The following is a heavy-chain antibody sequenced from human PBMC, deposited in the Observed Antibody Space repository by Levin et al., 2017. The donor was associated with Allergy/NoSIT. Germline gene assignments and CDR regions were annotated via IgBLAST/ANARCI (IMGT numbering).Heavy chain of an antibody. D-gene: IGHD3-10*01. V-gene: IGHV3-23*01. CDR1: GITFSKHA. CDR3: TKVPGDTSERNY. J-gene: IGHJ4*02. Sequence: RGESLKISCAASGITFSKHAMSWVRQGPGKGLEWVSAISSSGGSTYYADSVKGRFTISRDNSRNTLYLQMNSLRAEDTAVYYCTKVPGDTSERNYWGQGTLVTVSS. CDR2: ISSSGGST.